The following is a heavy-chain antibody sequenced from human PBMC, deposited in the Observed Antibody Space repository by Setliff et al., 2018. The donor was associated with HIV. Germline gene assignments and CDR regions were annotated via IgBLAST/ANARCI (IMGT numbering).Heavy chain of an antibody. Sequence: SETLSLTCTVSGGSISSSSYYWGWIRQPPGKGLEWIGSIYYSGSTYYNPSLKSRVTIFVDTSKNQFSLKLSSVTAADTAVYYCASRIAAAGDAFDIWGQGTMVTVSS. V-gene: IGHV4-39*01. CDR1: GGSISSSSYY. D-gene: IGHD6-13*01. J-gene: IGHJ3*02. CDR2: IYYSGST. CDR3: ASRIAAAGDAFDI.